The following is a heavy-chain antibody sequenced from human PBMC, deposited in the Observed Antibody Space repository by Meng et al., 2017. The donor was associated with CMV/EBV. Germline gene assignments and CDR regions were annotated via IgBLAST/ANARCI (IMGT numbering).Heavy chain of an antibody. V-gene: IGHV1-69*13. Sequence: SVKVSCKASGGTFSSYAISGVRQAPGQGLEWMGGIIPIFGTANYAQKFQGRVTITADESTSTAYKELSSLRSEDTAVYYCARGDCSSTSCYGGYENGMDVWGQGTTVTVSS. D-gene: IGHD2-2*01. CDR1: GGTFSSYA. CDR2: IIPIFGTA. CDR3: ARGDCSSTSCYGGYENGMDV. J-gene: IGHJ6*02.